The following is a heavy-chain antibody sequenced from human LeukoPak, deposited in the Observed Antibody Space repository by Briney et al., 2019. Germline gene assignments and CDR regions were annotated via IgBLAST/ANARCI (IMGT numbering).Heavy chain of an antibody. J-gene: IGHJ4*02. Sequence: GGSLRLSCAASGFTFSNAWMNWVRQAPGKGLEWVGRIKSKTDGGTTDYTALVKGRFIISRDDSKNTLYPQMNNLKTEDTAMYYCTTLTMIIGTHFDYWGQGTLVTVSS. CDR3: TTLTMIIGTHFDY. V-gene: IGHV3-15*01. D-gene: IGHD3-22*01. CDR2: IKSKTDGGTT. CDR1: GFTFSNAW.